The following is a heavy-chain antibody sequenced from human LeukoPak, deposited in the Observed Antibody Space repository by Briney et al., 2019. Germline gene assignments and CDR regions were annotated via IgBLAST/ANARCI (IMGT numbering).Heavy chain of an antibody. CDR3: ARVPAADYYYYYHVDV. CDR2: IRQDGGEK. D-gene: IGHD2-2*01. CDR1: GFTFGSYW. Sequence: GGSLRLSCAASGFTFGSYWMSWVRQTPGKGLEWVANIRQDGGEKYYVDSVKGRFTISRENAENSLFLQMNSLRAEDTAVYYCARVPAADYYYYYHVDVWGKGTTVTVSS. J-gene: IGHJ6*03. V-gene: IGHV3-7*01.